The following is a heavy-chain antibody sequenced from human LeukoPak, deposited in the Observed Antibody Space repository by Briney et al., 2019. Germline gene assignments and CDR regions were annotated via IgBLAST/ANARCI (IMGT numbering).Heavy chain of an antibody. V-gene: IGHV4-30-4*01. Sequence: SETLSLTCTVSGGSISSGDYYWSWIRQPPRKGLEWIGFIYYSGSTYYNPSLKSRVTISVDTSKNQFSLKLSSVTAADTAVYYCASSSSWYYFDYWGQGTLVTVSS. CDR3: ASSSSWYYFDY. CDR2: IYYSGST. J-gene: IGHJ4*02. CDR1: GGSISSGDYY. D-gene: IGHD6-13*01.